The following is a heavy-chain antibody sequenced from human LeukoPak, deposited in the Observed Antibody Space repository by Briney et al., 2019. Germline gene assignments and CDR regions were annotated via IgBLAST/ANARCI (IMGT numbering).Heavy chain of an antibody. J-gene: IGHJ4*02. D-gene: IGHD2-2*01. CDR1: GFTFSSYA. CDR3: AKDRTLGYCSSISCYFDC. Sequence: GGSLRLSCAASGFTFSSYAMSWVRQAPGKGLEWVSAISGSGGSTYYADSVKGRFTISRDNSKNTLYLQMNSLRAEDTAVYYCAKDRTLGYCSSISCYFDCWGQGTLVTVSS. V-gene: IGHV3-23*01. CDR2: ISGSGGST.